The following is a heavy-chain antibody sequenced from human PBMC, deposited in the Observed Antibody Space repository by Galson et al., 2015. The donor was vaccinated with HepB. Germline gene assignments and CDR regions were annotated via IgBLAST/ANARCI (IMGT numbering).Heavy chain of an antibody. CDR2: IKNDGSSA. J-gene: IGHJ5*02. CDR3: PRQYSVSFYP. D-gene: IGHD2-21*01. CDR1: DFTFSANW. V-gene: IGHV3-74*01. Sequence: GSLRLSCAAFDFTFSANWMHWVRQAPGKGLVWVARIKNDGSSAIYADSVKGRFTISRDNAKSTLYLQMNHLTGEDTAVYYCPRQYSVSFYPWGQGTLVTVSP.